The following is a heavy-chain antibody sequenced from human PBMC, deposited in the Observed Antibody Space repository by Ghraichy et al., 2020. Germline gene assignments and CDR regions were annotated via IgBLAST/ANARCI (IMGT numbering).Heavy chain of an antibody. Sequence: GGSLRLSCAASGFTFSSYAMSWVRQAPGKGLEWVSAISGSGGSTYYADSVKGRFTISRDNSKNTLYLQMNSLRAEDTAVYYCAKDRSSSWPYYYGMDVWGQGTTVTVSS. V-gene: IGHV3-23*01. D-gene: IGHD6-13*01. CDR2: ISGSGGST. CDR3: AKDRSSSWPYYYGMDV. J-gene: IGHJ6*02. CDR1: GFTFSSYA.